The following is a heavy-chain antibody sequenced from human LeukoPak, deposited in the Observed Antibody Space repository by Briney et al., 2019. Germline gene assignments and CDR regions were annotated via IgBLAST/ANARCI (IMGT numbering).Heavy chain of an antibody. D-gene: IGHD3-10*01. Sequence: GGSLRLSCAASGFNFNSYWMSWVRQAPGKGLECVAIIKQDGSEISFVDSVKGRFTISRDNAKSSLYLQMNSLRGEDTAVYYCARARYSSGGYFFDFWGQGTLVTVSS. CDR3: ARARYSSGGYFFDF. CDR2: IKQDGSEI. J-gene: IGHJ4*02. CDR1: GFNFNSYW. V-gene: IGHV3-7*04.